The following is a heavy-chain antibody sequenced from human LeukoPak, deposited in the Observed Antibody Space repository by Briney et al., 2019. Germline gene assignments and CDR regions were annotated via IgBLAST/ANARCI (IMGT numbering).Heavy chain of an antibody. CDR3: AKASGCSYFTYYYDSSGTFDY. CDR1: GFTFSSYA. J-gene: IGHJ4*02. D-gene: IGHD3-22*01. Sequence: GGSLRLSCAASGFTFSSYAMSWVRQAPGKGLEWVSAISGSGGSTYYADSVKVRFTISRDNSKITLYLQMNSLRAEDTAVYYCAKASGCSYFTYYYDSSGTFDYWGQGTLVTVSS. CDR2: ISGSGGST. V-gene: IGHV3-23*01.